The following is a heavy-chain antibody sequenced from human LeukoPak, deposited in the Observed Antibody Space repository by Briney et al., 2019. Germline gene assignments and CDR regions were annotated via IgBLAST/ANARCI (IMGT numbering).Heavy chain of an antibody. Sequence: SATLPLSCTASGSTISSNSYYWGWLRQPPGKHLVCIRSSHYSACYYYNPSHKIRISISVDTSKSHLSLKLSTVTAADTAVYYCANITPYSAYDNGYWGQGTLVTVP. CDR2: SHYSACY. V-gene: IGHV4-39*02. CDR1: GSTISSNSYY. D-gene: IGHD5-12*01. J-gene: IGHJ4*02. CDR3: ANITPYSAYDNGY.